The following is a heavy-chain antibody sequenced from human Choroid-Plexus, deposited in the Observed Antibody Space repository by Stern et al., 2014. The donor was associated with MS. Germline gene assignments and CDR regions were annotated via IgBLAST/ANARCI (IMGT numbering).Heavy chain of an antibody. CDR3: AKDRQYLTYFCDH. CDR2: VSYDGSNK. J-gene: IGHJ5*02. D-gene: IGHD2/OR15-2a*01. CDR1: GFTFGSCA. Sequence: VQLVESGGGVVQPGRPLRLSCVASGFTFGSCAMHWVRQAPGKGLEWVAGVSYDGSNKYYADSVEGRFTISRDNSQNTLYMQMSSLRPEDTAVYYCAKDRQYLTYFCDHWGQGSLVTVSS. V-gene: IGHV3-30*18.